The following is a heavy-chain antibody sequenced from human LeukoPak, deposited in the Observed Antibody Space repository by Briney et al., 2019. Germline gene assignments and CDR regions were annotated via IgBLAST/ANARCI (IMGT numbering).Heavy chain of an antibody. J-gene: IGHJ6*03. Sequence: ASVKVSCKASGYTFTSYYMHWVRQAPGQGLEWMGIINPIGGSTSYAQKFQGRVTMTRDTSTSTVYMELSSLRSEDTAVYYCARVPSRRDIVVVPAAPPAYYYMDVWGKGTTVTVSS. CDR2: INPIGGST. V-gene: IGHV1-46*01. CDR1: GYTFTSYY. D-gene: IGHD2-2*01. CDR3: ARVPSRRDIVVVPAAPPAYYYMDV.